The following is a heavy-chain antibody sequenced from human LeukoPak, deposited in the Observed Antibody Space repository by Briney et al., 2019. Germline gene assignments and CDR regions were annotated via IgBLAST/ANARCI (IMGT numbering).Heavy chain of an antibody. Sequence: PGGSLRLSCAASGFTVSSNYMSWVRQAAGKGLEWVSGIYSGGSTYYADSVKGRFTISRDKSKNTLYLQMNSLRAEDTAVYYCASSTIAVAGTPFDYWGQGTLVTVSS. CDR1: GFTVSSNY. J-gene: IGHJ4*02. CDR3: ASSTIAVAGTPFDY. V-gene: IGHV3-66*02. D-gene: IGHD6-19*01. CDR2: IYSGGST.